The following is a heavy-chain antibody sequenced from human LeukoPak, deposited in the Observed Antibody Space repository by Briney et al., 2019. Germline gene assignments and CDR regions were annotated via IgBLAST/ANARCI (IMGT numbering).Heavy chain of an antibody. V-gene: IGHV1-69*04. CDR3: ARGLRGIAAADY. D-gene: IGHD6-13*01. CDR2: IIPILGIA. Sequence: ASVKVSCKASGGTFSSYAISWVRQAPGQGLEWMGRIIPILGIANYAQKFQGRVTITADKSTSTAYMELSSLRSEDTAVYYCARGLRGIAAADYWGQGTLVTVSS. J-gene: IGHJ4*02. CDR1: GGTFSSYA.